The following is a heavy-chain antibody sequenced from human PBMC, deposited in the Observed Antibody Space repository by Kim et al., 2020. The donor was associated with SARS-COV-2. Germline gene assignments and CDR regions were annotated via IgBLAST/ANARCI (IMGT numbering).Heavy chain of an antibody. CDR3: ATGVIAIHYYGMDV. J-gene: IGHJ6*02. Sequence: AQKFQGRVTMTEDTSTDTAYMELSSLRSEDTAVYYCATGVIAIHYYGMDVWGQGTTVTVSS. D-gene: IGHD2-21*01. V-gene: IGHV1-24*01.